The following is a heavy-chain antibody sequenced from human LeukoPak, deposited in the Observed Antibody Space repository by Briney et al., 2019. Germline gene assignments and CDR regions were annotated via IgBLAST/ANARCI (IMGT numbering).Heavy chain of an antibody. CDR1: GFTFSTYW. Sequence: PGGSLRLSCAASGFTFSTYWMHWVRQAPGKGLVWVSRINSDGSSTTYADSVKGRFTISRDDAKNTLYLQMSSLRAEDTAVYYCAREPIVGVHFDYWGQGTLLTVSS. CDR2: INSDGSST. V-gene: IGHV3-74*01. CDR3: AREPIVGVHFDY. D-gene: IGHD1-26*01. J-gene: IGHJ4*02.